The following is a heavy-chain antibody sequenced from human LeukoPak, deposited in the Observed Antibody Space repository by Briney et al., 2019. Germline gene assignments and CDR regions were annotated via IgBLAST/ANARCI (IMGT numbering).Heavy chain of an antibody. Sequence: PSETLSLTCTVSGGSINSYYWTWIRQPPGKGLEWIGYIYYNGNTNYNPSLKSRVTISIDTSKNHFSLKLSSVTPEDTAVYYCARDRGNGWNHPADWGQGTLVTVSS. J-gene: IGHJ4*02. CDR2: IYYNGNT. D-gene: IGHD6-19*01. CDR3: ARDRGNGWNHPAD. CDR1: GGSINSYY. V-gene: IGHV4-59*12.